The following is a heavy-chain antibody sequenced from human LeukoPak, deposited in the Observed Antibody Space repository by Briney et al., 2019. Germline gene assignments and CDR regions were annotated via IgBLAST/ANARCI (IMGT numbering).Heavy chain of an antibody. J-gene: IGHJ4*02. CDR2: ISSSSSYI. CDR1: GFTFSSYN. CDR3: ARDRGHSYGSGFDY. V-gene: IGHV3-21*01. Sequence: PGGSLRLSCAASGFTFSSYNMNWVRQAPGKGLEWVSSISSSSSYIYYADSVKGRFTISRDNAKNSLYLQMNSLRAGDTAVYYCARDRGHSYGSGFDYWGQGTLVTVSS. D-gene: IGHD5-18*01.